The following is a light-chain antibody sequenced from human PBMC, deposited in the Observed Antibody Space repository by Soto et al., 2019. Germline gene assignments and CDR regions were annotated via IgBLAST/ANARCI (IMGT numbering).Light chain of an antibody. V-gene: IGLV1-40*01. CDR2: GDN. CDR3: RSSDSSLSTLV. J-gene: IGLJ1*01. CDR1: SSNIGAEYY. Sequence: QSVLTQPPSVSGAPGQRVAISCTGSSSNIGAEYYVHWYQQLPGTAPKRLIYGDNNRPSGVPDRFSGSKSGTSASLAITGLHPDDEDADYCRSSDSSLSTLVFGTGTKVTVL.